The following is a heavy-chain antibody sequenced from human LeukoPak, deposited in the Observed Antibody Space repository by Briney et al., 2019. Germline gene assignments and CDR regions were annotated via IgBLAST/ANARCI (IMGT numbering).Heavy chain of an antibody. J-gene: IGHJ1*01. CDR2: IYYSGST. V-gene: IGHV4-39*01. D-gene: IGHD2-2*01. CDR3: ARRPSPGYFQH. CDR1: GGSISSGSYY. Sequence: SETLSLTCTVSGGSISSGSYYWGWIRQPPGKGLEWIGSIYYSGSTYYNPPLKSRVTISVDTSKNQFSLKLSSVTAADTAVYYCARRPSPGYFQHWGQGTLLTVSS.